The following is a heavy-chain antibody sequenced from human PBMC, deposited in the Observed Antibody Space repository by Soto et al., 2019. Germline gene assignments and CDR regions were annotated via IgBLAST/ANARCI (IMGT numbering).Heavy chain of an antibody. CDR1: GDSISRGGYY. V-gene: IGHV4-31*03. J-gene: IGHJ5*02. CDR2: IYHSGST. CDR3: AREGAGAYGLGWFDP. Sequence: QVQLQESGPGLVKPSQTLSLTCTVSGDSISRGGYYWNWIRQHPRKGLEWIGYIYHSGSTNYNPSLKSRVTISVDTSKNQLSLELSSVTAADTAIYYCAREGAGAYGLGWFDPWDQGILVTVSS. D-gene: IGHD2-21*01.